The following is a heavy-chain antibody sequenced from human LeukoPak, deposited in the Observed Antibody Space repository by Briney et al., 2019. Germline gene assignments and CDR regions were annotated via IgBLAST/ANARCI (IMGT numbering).Heavy chain of an antibody. V-gene: IGHV3-7*01. CDR2: IKQDGSEK. D-gene: IGHD5-24*01. J-gene: IGHJ4*02. CDR3: ARKLREIDY. CDR1: VFTFSSYW. Sequence: PGGSLRLSCAASVFTFSSYWMSWVRQAPGKGLEWVANIKQDGSEKYYVDSVKGRFTISRDNAKNSLYLQMNSLRAEDTAVYYCARKLREIDYWGQGTLVTVSS.